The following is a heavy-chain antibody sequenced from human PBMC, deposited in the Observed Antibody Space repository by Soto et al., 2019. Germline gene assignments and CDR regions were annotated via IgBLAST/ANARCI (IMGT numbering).Heavy chain of an antibody. V-gene: IGHV5-51*03. D-gene: IGHD6-19*01. J-gene: IGHJ4*02. CDR3: ARRTSTSGWRHYFDF. CDR1: WYNFGTYW. CDR2: FDPVNSAA. Sequence: PVQLLQVSSNVLWYNFGTYWIGCVIKVPGKGLEWMGIFDPVNSAARYSPSSQGQVVISADKSVTTAYLQWSSLRASDTAVYYCARRTSTSGWRHYFDFWAQGTLFTVSS.